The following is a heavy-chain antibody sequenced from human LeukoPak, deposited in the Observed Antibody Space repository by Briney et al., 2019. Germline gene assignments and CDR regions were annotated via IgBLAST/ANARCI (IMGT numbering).Heavy chain of an antibody. CDR2: IYYSGST. Sequence: SETLSLTCTVSGGSISSYYWSWIRQPPGKGLEWIGYIYYSGSTNYNPSLKSRVTISVDTSKNQFSLKLSSVTAADTAVYYCARETYDSSGYLIDYWGQGTLVTVSS. J-gene: IGHJ4*02. CDR1: GGSISSYY. D-gene: IGHD3-22*01. V-gene: IGHV4-59*01. CDR3: ARETYDSSGYLIDY.